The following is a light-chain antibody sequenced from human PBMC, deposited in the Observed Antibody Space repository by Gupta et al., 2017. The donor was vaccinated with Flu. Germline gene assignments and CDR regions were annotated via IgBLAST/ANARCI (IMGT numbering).Light chain of an antibody. CDR2: PAS. V-gene: IGKV1D-12*01. CDR1: QDIGSW. Sequence: DIQMTQSPSSVSASVGDRVTITCRASQDIGSWLAWYQQKPGKAPKLLIYPASTLQSGVPSRFSGSGSGTDFALTISSLQPEDFATYFCQQGNRFPLTFGGGTKVGIK. CDR3: QQGNRFPLT. J-gene: IGKJ4*01.